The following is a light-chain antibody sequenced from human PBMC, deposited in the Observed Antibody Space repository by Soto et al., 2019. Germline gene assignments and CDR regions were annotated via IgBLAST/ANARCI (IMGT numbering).Light chain of an antibody. CDR1: SSNIGNNY. Sequence: QSVLTQPPSASAAPGPKVTISCSGSSSNIGNNYVSWYQHLPGTAPKLLIYDNDKRPSGIPDRFSGSKSGTSATLGITGLQTGDDADYYCGTWDGSLSGWWFGGGTKLTVL. V-gene: IGLV1-51*01. CDR2: DND. CDR3: GTWDGSLSGWW. J-gene: IGLJ3*02.